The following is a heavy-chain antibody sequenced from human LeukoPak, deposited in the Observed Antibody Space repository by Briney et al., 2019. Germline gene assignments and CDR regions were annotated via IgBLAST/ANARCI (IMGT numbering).Heavy chain of an antibody. J-gene: IGHJ3*01. D-gene: IGHD1-26*01. CDR3: ASSGGSYFVP. CDR2: ISYDGSNK. CDR1: GFTFSSYA. Sequence: PGRSLRLSCAASGFTFSSYAMHWVRQAPGKGLEWVAVISYDGSNKYYADSVKGRFTISRDKSKNTLYLQMNSLRAEDTAVYYCASSGGSYFVPWGQGTMVTVSS. V-gene: IGHV3-30-3*01.